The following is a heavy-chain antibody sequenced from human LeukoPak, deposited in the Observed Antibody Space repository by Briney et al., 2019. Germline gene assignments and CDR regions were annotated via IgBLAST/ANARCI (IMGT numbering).Heavy chain of an antibody. J-gene: IGHJ4*02. CDR3: ARGEKRWLQYAY. D-gene: IGHD5-24*01. CDR2: ISSSGSTI. V-gene: IGHV3-48*03. CDR1: GFTFSSYE. Sequence: GSLRLSCAASGFTFSSYEMNWVRQAPGKGLEWVSYISSSGSTIYYADSVKGRFTISRDNAKNTLYLQMNSLRAEDTAVYYCARGEKRWLQYAYWGQGTLVTVSS.